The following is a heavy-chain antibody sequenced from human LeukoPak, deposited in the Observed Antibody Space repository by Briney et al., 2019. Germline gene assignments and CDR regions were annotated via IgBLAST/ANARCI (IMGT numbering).Heavy chain of an antibody. V-gene: IGHV3-21*01. D-gene: IGHD2-15*01. CDR1: GFTFSSYT. CDR3: ARVLRYCSGGNCYSGGLGYMDV. Sequence: GGSLRLSCAASGFTFSSYTMNWVRQAPGKGLEWVSSISRSSSYIYYADSMKGRFTISRDNANNSLFLQMNSLRAEDTAVYYCARVLRYCSGGNCYSGGLGYMDVWGKGTTVTISS. CDR2: ISRSSSYI. J-gene: IGHJ6*03.